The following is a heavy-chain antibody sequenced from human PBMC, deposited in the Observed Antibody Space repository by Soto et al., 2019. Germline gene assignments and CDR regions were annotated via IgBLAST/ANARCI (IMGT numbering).Heavy chain of an antibody. CDR3: ARRTIAARPTFDYYYGMDV. CDR2: IIPIFGTA. Sequence: ASVNVSCKSSGGTFSSYSISWVRQAPGQGLEWMGGIIPIFGTANYAQKFQGRVTITADESTSTAYMELSSLRSEDTAVYYCARRTIAARPTFDYYYGMDVWGQGTTVTVSS. CDR1: GGTFSSYS. D-gene: IGHD6-6*01. V-gene: IGHV1-69*13. J-gene: IGHJ6*02.